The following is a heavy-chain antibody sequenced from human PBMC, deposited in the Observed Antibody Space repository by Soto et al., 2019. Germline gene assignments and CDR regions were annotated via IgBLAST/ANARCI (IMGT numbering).Heavy chain of an antibody. Sequence: PSGTLSLTCTVASGSISSYYWSWIRQPPGKGLEWIGYICYSASTNYSPSLKSRVTISVDTSKNQFSLNLSSVTAADTAVYYCARHLPYCGGDCYSLDYWGQGTLVTVS. CDR3: ARHLPYCGGDCYSLDY. V-gene: IGHV4-59*08. D-gene: IGHD2-21*02. CDR2: ICYSAST. J-gene: IGHJ4*02. CDR1: SGSISSYY.